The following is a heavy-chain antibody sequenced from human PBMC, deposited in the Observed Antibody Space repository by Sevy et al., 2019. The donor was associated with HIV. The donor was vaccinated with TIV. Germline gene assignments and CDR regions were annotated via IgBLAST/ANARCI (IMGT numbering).Heavy chain of an antibody. V-gene: IGHV4-59*01. CDR1: GGSITSSY. CDR3: ARDLVGIAARPGYFAS. D-gene: IGHD6-6*01. Sequence: SENLSLTCTVSGGSITSSYWSWIRQSPGKGLEWLGYIYYSGNTDYNPSLKNRVTISIDTSKNQFSLKLSSVIAADTAIYSSARDLVGIAARPGYFASWGQGTLVTVSS. J-gene: IGHJ4*02. CDR2: IYYSGNT.